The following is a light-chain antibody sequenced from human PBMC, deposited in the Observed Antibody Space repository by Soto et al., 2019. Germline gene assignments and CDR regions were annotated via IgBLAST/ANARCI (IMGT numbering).Light chain of an antibody. J-gene: IGKJ1*01. CDR2: GAS. CDR3: QQYNNWPGS. CDR1: QSVSTN. Sequence: EIVMTQSPATLSVSPGERATISCRASQSVSTNLAWYQQKPGQAPRLLIYGASTRATGIPARFSGSGSGTEFTLTISSLQSEDFAVYHCQQYNNWPGSFGQGTKVEIK. V-gene: IGKV3-15*01.